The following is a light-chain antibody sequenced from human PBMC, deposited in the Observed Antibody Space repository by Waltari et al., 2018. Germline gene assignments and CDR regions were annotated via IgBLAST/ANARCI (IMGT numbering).Light chain of an antibody. Sequence: QSALTQPASVSGSPGQSLTISCTGTSSDVGSYNLVSWYQQHPGQAPILMIYGGSKRPSGVSNRLPGSKSGNTASRTSSGLQAEDEADYCCCAYAGSSSLVFGGGTKLTVL. J-gene: IGLJ3*02. CDR3: CAYAGSSSLV. V-gene: IGLV2-23*01. CDR2: GGS. CDR1: SSDVGSYNL.